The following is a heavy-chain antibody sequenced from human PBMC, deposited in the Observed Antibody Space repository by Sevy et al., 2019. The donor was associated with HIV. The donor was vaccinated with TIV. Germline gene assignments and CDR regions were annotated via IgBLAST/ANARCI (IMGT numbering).Heavy chain of an antibody. CDR2: IKSKTDAATR. V-gene: IGHV3-15*01. D-gene: IGHD1-7*01. CDR3: DAGTGTRDFDH. CDR1: GFTFSEAW. J-gene: IGHJ4*02. Sequence: GGSLRLSCAASGFTFSEAWMSWVRQAPGKGLEWVGRIKSKTDAATRDFAAPVRGRFSISRDDSANTVYLVMNNLKPEDTCVYSCDAGTGTRDFDHWGQGTLVTVSS.